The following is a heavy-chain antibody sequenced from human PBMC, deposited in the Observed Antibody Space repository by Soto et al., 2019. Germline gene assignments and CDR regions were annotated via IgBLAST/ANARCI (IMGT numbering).Heavy chain of an antibody. CDR1: GYNCFDYG. V-gene: IGHV1-18*01. CDR3: ARGRTVSSIGPLLV. J-gene: IGHJ1*01. Sequence: QIQLVKSGAEVKKPGASVKVSCKASGYNCFDYGVSWVRQAPGQGLEWMGWVSPKSGNTDYARKVQGRVTMTTDISTSTAYMELRCLISDDTGVYYCARGRTVSSIGPLLVWGQGTLVSVSS. D-gene: IGHD1-1*01. CDR2: VSPKSGNT.